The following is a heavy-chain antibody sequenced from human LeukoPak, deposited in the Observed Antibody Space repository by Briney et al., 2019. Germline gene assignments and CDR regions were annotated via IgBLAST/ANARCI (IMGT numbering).Heavy chain of an antibody. CDR2: IYHSGST. CDR3: ARVIDRLGYFDY. Sequence: SQTLSLTCAVSGGSISSGGYSWSWIRQPPGKGLEWIGYIYHSGSTYYNPSLKSRVTISVDRSKNQFSLKLSSVTAADTAVHYCARVIDRLGYFDYWGQGTLVTVSS. D-gene: IGHD1-26*01. CDR1: GGSISSGGYS. J-gene: IGHJ4*02. V-gene: IGHV4-30-2*01.